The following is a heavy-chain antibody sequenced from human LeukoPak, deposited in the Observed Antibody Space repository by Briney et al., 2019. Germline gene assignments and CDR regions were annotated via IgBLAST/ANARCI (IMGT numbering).Heavy chain of an antibody. Sequence: GGSLRLSCAASGFTFSSYSMNWVRQAPGKGLERVSSISSSSSYIYYADSVKGRFTISRDNAKNSLYLQMNSLRAEDTAVYYCARGAVVVPAASRADYWGQGTLVTVSS. V-gene: IGHV3-21*01. J-gene: IGHJ4*02. CDR1: GFTFSSYS. D-gene: IGHD2-2*01. CDR3: ARGAVVVPAASRADY. CDR2: ISSSSSYI.